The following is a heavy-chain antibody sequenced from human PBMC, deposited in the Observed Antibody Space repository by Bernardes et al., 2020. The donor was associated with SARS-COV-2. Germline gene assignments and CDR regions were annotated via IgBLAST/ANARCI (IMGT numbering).Heavy chain of an antibody. Sequence: GYLGLSCSASGFTFSSYSMNWVRQAPGKGLEWVSSISSSSSYIYYADSVKGRFTISRDNAKNSLYLQMNSLRAEDTAVYYCARFRVKCSGGSCYWAYYYYGMDVWGQGTTVTVSS. CDR1: GFTFSSYS. J-gene: IGHJ6*02. CDR3: ARFRVKCSGGSCYWAYYYYGMDV. V-gene: IGHV3-21*01. CDR2: ISSSSSYI. D-gene: IGHD2-15*01.